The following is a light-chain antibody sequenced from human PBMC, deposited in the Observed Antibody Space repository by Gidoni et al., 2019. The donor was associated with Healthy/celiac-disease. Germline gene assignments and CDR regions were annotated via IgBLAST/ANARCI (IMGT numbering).Light chain of an antibody. J-gene: IGKJ3*01. CDR3: QQSYSTLWT. CDR1: QSISCY. V-gene: IGKV1-39*01. CDR2: AAS. Sequence: DIQMTQSPSSLSASVGDRVTITCQASQSISCYLTWYQQKPGKAPKLLIYAASRLQSGVPSRFSGSGSGTDFTLTISSLQPEDFATYYCQQSYSTLWTFGPGTKVDIK.